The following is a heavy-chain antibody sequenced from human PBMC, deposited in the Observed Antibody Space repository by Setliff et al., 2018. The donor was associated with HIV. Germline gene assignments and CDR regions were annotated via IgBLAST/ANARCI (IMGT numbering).Heavy chain of an antibody. Sequence: PSETLSLTCSISGGSISTYYWVWIRQSPGKGLEWIGHIHYGGGTYYNPSLESRVILSRDTSKNQFSLNLRDVTAGDTALYYCARAVIRREDRGMWTKLWSAPNHMDVWGKGITVTVSS. CDR3: ARAVIRREDRGMWTKLWSAPNHMDV. D-gene: IGHD3-10*01. J-gene: IGHJ6*03. V-gene: IGHV4-59*01. CDR1: GGSISTYY. CDR2: IHYGGGT.